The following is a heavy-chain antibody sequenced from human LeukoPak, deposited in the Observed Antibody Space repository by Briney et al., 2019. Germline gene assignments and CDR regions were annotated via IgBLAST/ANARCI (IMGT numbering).Heavy chain of an antibody. J-gene: IGHJ4*02. CDR1: GFTFSAYS. V-gene: IGHV3-48*02. Sequence: GGSLRLSCAASGFTFSAYSMNWVRQAPGKELEWISYISSATTTIHYADSVKGRFTISRDNAKDTLYLQMNSLRDEDTAVYYCANQEYYYGSGSYYNPLPFDYWGQGTQFTVSS. CDR2: ISSATTTI. D-gene: IGHD3-10*01. CDR3: ANQEYYYGSGSYYNPLPFDY.